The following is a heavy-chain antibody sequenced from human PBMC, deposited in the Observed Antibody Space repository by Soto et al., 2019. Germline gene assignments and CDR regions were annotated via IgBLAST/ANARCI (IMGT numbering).Heavy chain of an antibody. Sequence: EVQLLESGGGLVQPGGSLRLSCAASGFTFSSYAMSWVRQAPGKGLEWVSAISGSGGSTYYADSVKGRFTISRDNSKNTLYLQMNSLRAEDTAVYYCARGGAPVPDYGMDVWGQGTTVTVSS. J-gene: IGHJ6*02. CDR2: ISGSGGST. CDR3: ARGGAPVPDYGMDV. CDR1: GFTFSSYA. V-gene: IGHV3-23*01. D-gene: IGHD1-26*01.